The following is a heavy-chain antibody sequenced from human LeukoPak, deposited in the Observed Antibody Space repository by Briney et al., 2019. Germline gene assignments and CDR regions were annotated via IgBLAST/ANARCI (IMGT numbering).Heavy chain of an antibody. CDR3: ARVISSSWGYVDI. D-gene: IGHD6-13*01. CDR2: IYHSGST. Sequence: SETLSLTRTVSGGSISSGGYYWSWIRQPPGKGLEWIGYIYHSGSTYYNPSLKSRVTISVDRSKNQFSLKLSSVTAADTAVYYCARVISSSWGYVDIWGQGTMVTVSS. V-gene: IGHV4-30-2*01. J-gene: IGHJ3*02. CDR1: GGSISSGGYY.